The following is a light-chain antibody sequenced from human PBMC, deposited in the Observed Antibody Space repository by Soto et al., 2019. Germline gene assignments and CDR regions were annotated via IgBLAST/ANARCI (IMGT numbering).Light chain of an antibody. Sequence: EIVMTQSPATLSVSPGERATLSCRASQSVSSNLAWYQHQPGQAPGLLIYGASTRATGIPARFSGSGSGTEFTLTISSLQSEDFAVYYCQQYNNWPPWTFGQGTKVEIK. CDR2: GAS. V-gene: IGKV3-15*01. J-gene: IGKJ1*01. CDR1: QSVSSN. CDR3: QQYNNWPPWT.